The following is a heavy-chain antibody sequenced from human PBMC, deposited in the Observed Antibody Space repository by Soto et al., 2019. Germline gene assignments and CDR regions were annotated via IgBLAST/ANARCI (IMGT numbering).Heavy chain of an antibody. Sequence: QVQLQESGPGLVKPSETLSLTCTVSGGSISGYYWTWIRQPPGKGLEWVGSLFYGGTNDYNPSLKSRLTMSLDTSKNHFSLKLRSVTAADTAVYYCARHRGPAPVYWGQGTLVTASS. J-gene: IGHJ4*02. D-gene: IGHD3-10*01. V-gene: IGHV4-39*01. CDR2: LFYGGTN. CDR3: ARHRGPAPVY. CDR1: GGSISGYY.